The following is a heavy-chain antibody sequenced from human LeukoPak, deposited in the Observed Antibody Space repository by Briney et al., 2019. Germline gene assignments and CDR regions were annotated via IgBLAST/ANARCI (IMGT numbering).Heavy chain of an antibody. Sequence: SETLSLTCTVSGGSISSSSYYWGWIRQPPGKGLEWIGSIYYSGSTYYNPSLKSRVTISVDTSKNQFSLKLSSVTAADTAVYYCARHFRYDSSGTSRWFDPWGQGTLVTVSS. CDR1: GGSISSSSYY. D-gene: IGHD3-22*01. V-gene: IGHV4-39*01. CDR2: IYYSGST. CDR3: ARHFRYDSSGTSRWFDP. J-gene: IGHJ5*02.